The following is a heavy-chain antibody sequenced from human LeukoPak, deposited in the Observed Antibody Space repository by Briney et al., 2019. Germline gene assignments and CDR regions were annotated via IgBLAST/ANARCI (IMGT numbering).Heavy chain of an antibody. J-gene: IGHJ5*02. CDR1: GFTFSSYW. D-gene: IGHD3-10*01. Sequence: GGSLRLSCAASGFTFSSYWMSLVRQAPGKGLELVANIKHDGSEKYYVDSVKGRFTISRDNAKNSLYLQMNSLRAEDTAVYYCARRLGLGFGEYSNNWFDPWGQGTLVTVSS. CDR3: ARRLGLGFGEYSNNWFDP. CDR2: IKHDGSEK. V-gene: IGHV3-7*01.